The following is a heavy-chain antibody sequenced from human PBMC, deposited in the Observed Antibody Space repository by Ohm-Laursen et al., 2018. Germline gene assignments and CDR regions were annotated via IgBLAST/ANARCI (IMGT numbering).Heavy chain of an antibody. CDR2: ISYDGSKY. CDR3: AKESDAFDI. J-gene: IGHJ3*02. V-gene: IGHV3-30*18. CDR1: GFTFSNYA. Sequence: SLRLSCSASGFTFSNYAMHWVRQAPGKGLEWVAFISYDGSKYCYADSVKGRFTISRDNSKNTLFLQMTNVRAEDTAVYYCAKESDAFDIWGQGTMLIVSS.